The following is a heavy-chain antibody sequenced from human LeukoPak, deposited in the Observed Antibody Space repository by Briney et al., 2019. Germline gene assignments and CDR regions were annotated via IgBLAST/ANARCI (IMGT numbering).Heavy chain of an antibody. Sequence: GGTLSLTCAASGFTFSNYWMHWVRQAPGKGLEWVAVISYDGSNKYYADSVKGGFTTSRDNSKNTLYLQMNSLRAEDTAVYYCAKAAGIAAAGTYWFDPWGPGTLVTVSS. CDR2: ISYDGSNK. CDR1: GFTFSNYW. D-gene: IGHD6-13*01. CDR3: AKAAGIAAAGTYWFDP. J-gene: IGHJ5*02. V-gene: IGHV3-30*18.